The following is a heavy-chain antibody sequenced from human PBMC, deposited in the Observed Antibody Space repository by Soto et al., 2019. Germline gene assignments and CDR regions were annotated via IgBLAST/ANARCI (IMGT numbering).Heavy chain of an antibody. CDR1: GDSISSSIYY. CDR2: IYSSGST. CDR3: ARRGSGSSFDY. J-gene: IGHJ4*01. Sequence: TLETLSLTCTVSGDSISSSIYYWGWIRQPPGKGLEWIGNIYSSGSTFYNPSLKSRVTISVDTSKNQFSLSLISVTAADTAVYYCARRGSGSSFDYWGQGTLVTVSS. D-gene: IGHD3-10*01. V-gene: IGHV4-39*01.